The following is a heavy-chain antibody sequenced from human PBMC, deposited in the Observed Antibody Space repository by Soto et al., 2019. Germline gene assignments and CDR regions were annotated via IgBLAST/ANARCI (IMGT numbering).Heavy chain of an antibody. V-gene: IGHV1-18*01. CDR2: ISAYNGNT. CDR1: GYTFTSYG. D-gene: IGHD3-22*01. CDR3: ARDLYYDSSGYYGMDV. J-gene: IGHJ6*02. Sequence: QVQLVQSGAEVKKPGASVKVSCKASGYTFTSYGISWVRQAPGQGLEWMGWISAYNGNTNYAQKLQGRVTMTTDTSTSRAYMELRSLRSDDTAVYYCARDLYYDSSGYYGMDVWGQGTTVTVSS.